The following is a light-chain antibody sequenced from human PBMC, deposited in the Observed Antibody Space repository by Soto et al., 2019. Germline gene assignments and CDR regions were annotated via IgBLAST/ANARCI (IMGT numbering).Light chain of an antibody. CDR2: AAS. CDR1: QGISNY. CDR3: QKYNSAPQT. J-gene: IGKJ1*01. Sequence: DIQMTQSPSSLSASVGDRVTSTGRASQGISNYLAWYQQKPGKVPKLLIYAASPLQSGVPSRFSGSGSGTDFTLTIRSLQPEDVATYYCQKYNSAPQTFGQGTKV. V-gene: IGKV1-27*01.